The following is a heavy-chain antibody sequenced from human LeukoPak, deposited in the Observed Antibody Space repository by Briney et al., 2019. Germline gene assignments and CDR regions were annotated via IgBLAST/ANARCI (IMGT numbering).Heavy chain of an antibody. V-gene: IGHV4-59*01. Sequence: SETLSLTCTVSGGSISSYYWSWIRQPPGKGLEWIGYIYYSGSTNYNPSLKSRVTISVDTSKNQFSLKLSSVTAADTAIYYCAIVTSHPRYFDRWGQGTLVTVSS. CDR3: AIVTSHPRYFDR. D-gene: IGHD3-9*01. CDR2: IYYSGST. CDR1: GGSISSYY. J-gene: IGHJ4*02.